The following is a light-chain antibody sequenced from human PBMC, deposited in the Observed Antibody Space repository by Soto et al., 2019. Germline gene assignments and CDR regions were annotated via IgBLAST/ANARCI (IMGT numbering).Light chain of an antibody. J-gene: IGKJ1*01. Sequence: ETMMTESPDTLSVSLGERATLSRRASQSLRSSLAWYQQKPGQAPRLLIYGASSRATGIPDRFSGSGSGTDFTLTISRLEPEDFAVYYCQQYGDSPRTFGQGTKVDI. CDR2: GAS. CDR3: QQYGDSPRT. V-gene: IGKV3-20*01. CDR1: QSLRSS.